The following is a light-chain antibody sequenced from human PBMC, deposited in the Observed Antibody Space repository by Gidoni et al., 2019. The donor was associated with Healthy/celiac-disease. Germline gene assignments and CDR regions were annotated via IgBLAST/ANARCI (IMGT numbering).Light chain of an antibody. CDR2: SNN. V-gene: IGLV1-47*02. J-gene: IGLJ3*02. CDR3: AAWDDSLSGWV. CDR1: SSNIGSNY. Sequence: QSVLTQPPSPSGTPGPRVTISCSGSSSNIGSNYVYWYQQLPGTAPKLLIYSNNQRPSGVPDRFSGSKSGTSASLAISGLRSEDEADYYCAAWDDSLSGWVFGGGTKLTVL.